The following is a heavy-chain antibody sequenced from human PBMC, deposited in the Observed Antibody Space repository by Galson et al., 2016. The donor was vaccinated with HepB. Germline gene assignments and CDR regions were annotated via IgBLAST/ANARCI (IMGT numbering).Heavy chain of an antibody. J-gene: IGHJ4*02. CDR3: ARARYSSSWFGDFDY. CDR1: GFGFSLYG. Sequence: SLRLSCAASGFGFSLYGMHWVRQAPGKGLEWVALIWYDGETKYSADSVKGRFTISRDNSDNTLYLHMNSLRAEDTAVYYCARARYSSSWFGDFDYWGQGTLVIVSS. CDR2: IWYDGETK. V-gene: IGHV3-33*01. D-gene: IGHD6-19*01.